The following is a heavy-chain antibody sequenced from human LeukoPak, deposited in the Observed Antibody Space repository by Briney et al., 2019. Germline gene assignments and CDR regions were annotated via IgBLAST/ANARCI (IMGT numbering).Heavy chain of an antibody. CDR3: AGGRFGDLFDY. J-gene: IGHJ4*02. V-gene: IGHV4-30-2*01. CDR2: IYHSGST. CDR1: GGSISSGGYS. D-gene: IGHD3-10*01. Sequence: PSQTLSLTCAVSGGSISSGGYSWSWIRQPPGKGLEWIGYIYHSGSTYYNPSLKSRVTISVDRSKNQFSLKLSSVTAADTAVYYCAGGRFGDLFDYWGQGTLVTVPS.